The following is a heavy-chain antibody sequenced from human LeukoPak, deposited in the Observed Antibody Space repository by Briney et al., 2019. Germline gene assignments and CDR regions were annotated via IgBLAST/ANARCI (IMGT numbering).Heavy chain of an antibody. CDR1: GYTFTSYG. CDR3: ARDDSSGYYFRAADAFDI. V-gene: IGHV1-18*01. D-gene: IGHD3-22*01. Sequence: GASVKVSCKASGYTFTSYGISWVRQAPGQGLEWMGWISAYNGNTNYAQKLQDRVALTTDTSTSTASMELRSLRFDDTAVYYCARDDSSGYYFRAADAFDIWGQGTMVTVSS. J-gene: IGHJ3*02. CDR2: ISAYNGNT.